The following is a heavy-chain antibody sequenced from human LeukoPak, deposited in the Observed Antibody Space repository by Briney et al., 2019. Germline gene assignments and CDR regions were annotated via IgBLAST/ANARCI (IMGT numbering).Heavy chain of an antibody. Sequence: SETLSLTCTVSGGSISSYYWSWIRQPPAKGLELIGEVNHSESTNYNPSLKSRVTISVDTSKNQFSLKLSPVTAADTAVYYCARGRGFYYGSGSYYNVHYFDYWGQGTLVTVSS. J-gene: IGHJ4*02. V-gene: IGHV4-34*01. CDR2: VNHSEST. D-gene: IGHD3-10*01. CDR3: ARGRGFYYGSGSYYNVHYFDY. CDR1: GGSISSYY.